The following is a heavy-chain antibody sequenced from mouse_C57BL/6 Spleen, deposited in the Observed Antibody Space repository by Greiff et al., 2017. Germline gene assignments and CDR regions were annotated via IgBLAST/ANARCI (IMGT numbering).Heavy chain of an antibody. Sequence: VQLQQSGGGLVKPGGSLKLSCAASGFTFSDYGMHWVRQAPEKGLEWVAYISSGSSTIYYADTVKGRFTISRDNAKNTLFLQMTSLRSEDTARYYCARRRDGYYFDYWGQGTTLTVSS. D-gene: IGHD3-3*01. CDR2: ISSGSSTI. V-gene: IGHV5-17*01. J-gene: IGHJ2*01. CDR3: ARRRDGYYFDY. CDR1: GFTFSDYG.